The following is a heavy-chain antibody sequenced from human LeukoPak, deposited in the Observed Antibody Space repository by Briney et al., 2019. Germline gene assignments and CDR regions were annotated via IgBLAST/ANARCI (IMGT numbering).Heavy chain of an antibody. CDR2: INAGNGNT. J-gene: IGHJ4*02. CDR1: GYTFTSYA. D-gene: IGHD3-22*01. CDR3: ARRYTMIVVALGY. V-gene: IGHV1-3*01. Sequence: ASVKVSCKASGYTFTSYAMHWVRQAPGQRLEWMGWINAGNGNTKYSQKFQGRVTITRDTSASTAYMELSSLRSEDTAVYYCARRYTMIVVALGYWGQGTLVTVSS.